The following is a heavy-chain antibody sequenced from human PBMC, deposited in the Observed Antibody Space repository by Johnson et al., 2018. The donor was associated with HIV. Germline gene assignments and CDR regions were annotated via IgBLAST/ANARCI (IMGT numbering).Heavy chain of an antibody. CDR3: ARESGGQYDAFDI. V-gene: IGHV3-9*01. CDR1: GFTFDDYA. J-gene: IGHJ3*02. CDR2: FSWNSGSI. Sequence: QLVESGGGLVQPGRSLRLSCAASGFTFDDYAMHWVRQAPGKGLEWVSGFSWNSGSIGYADSVKGRFTISRDNAKNSLYLQMNSLRAEDTAVYYCARESGGQYDAFDIWGQGTMVTVSS. D-gene: IGHD3-16*01.